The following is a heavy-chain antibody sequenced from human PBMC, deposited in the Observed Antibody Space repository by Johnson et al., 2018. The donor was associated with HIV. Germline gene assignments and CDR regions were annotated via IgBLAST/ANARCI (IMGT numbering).Heavy chain of an antibody. J-gene: IGHJ3*02. CDR1: GFIFSNYD. Sequence: EVQLVESGGGLVQPGRSLRLSCAASGFIFSNYDMHWVRQAAGNRLEWVSAIGTAGDTYYPGSVKGRFTISRENAKNSLYLQMNSLRAGDTAVYDCARDGGFVGAFDIWGQGTMVIVSS. CDR2: IGTAGDT. CDR3: ARDGGFVGAFDI. V-gene: IGHV3-13*01. D-gene: IGHD3-16*01.